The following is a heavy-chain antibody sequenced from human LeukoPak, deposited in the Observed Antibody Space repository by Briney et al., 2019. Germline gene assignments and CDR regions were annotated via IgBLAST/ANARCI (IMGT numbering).Heavy chain of an antibody. CDR2: TSSSDAGT. CDR3: AKAPVTSCRGAYCYPFDS. Sequence: GGSLRLSCAASGFTLSTYAMSWVRQTPGKGLEWVAATSSSDAGTYHADSVRGRFTISRDNSKNTLYLQMNSLRAEDAAVYFCAKAPVTSCRGAYCYPFDSWGQGTAVTVSP. V-gene: IGHV3-23*01. J-gene: IGHJ4*02. CDR1: GFTLSTYA. D-gene: IGHD2-21*01.